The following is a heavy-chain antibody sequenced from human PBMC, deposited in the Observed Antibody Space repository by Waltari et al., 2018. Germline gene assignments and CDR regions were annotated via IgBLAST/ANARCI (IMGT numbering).Heavy chain of an antibody. Sequence: QVQLVQSGAEVKKPGSSVKVSCKASGGTFSSYAISWVRQAPGQGLEWMGGIIPILGIANYAQKFQGRVTITADESTSTAYMELSSLRSEDTAVYYCASTPGGGGSGSSGWFDPWGQGTLVTVSS. V-gene: IGHV1-69*04. J-gene: IGHJ5*02. CDR2: IIPILGIA. CDR1: GGTFSSYA. D-gene: IGHD3-10*01. CDR3: ASTPGGGGSGSSGWFDP.